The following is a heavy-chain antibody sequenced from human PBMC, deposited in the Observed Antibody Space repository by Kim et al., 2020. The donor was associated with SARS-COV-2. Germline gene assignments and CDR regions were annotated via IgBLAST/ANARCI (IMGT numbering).Heavy chain of an antibody. CDR3: ARDDGFRSIDH. J-gene: IGHJ4*02. CDR2: K. D-gene: IGHD6-25*01. Sequence: KFSVDSVEGRFTVSSDNAKNSVYLQMNGLGAEDTAVYYCARDDGFRSIDHWGQGTLVTVSS. V-gene: IGHV3-7*04.